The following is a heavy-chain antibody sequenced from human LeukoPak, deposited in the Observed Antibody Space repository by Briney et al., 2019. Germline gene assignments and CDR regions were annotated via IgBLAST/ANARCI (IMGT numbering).Heavy chain of an antibody. V-gene: IGHV1-24*01. CDR1: GYTLTELS. D-gene: IGHD3-22*01. J-gene: IGHJ4*02. CDR2: FDPEDGET. CDR3: ATDPLYYYDGSGYY. Sequence: ASVKVSCKVSGYTLTELSMHWVRQAPGKGLEWMGGFDPEDGETIYAQKFQGRVTMTEDTSTDTAYVELSSLRSEDTAVYYCATDPLYYYDGSGYYWGQGTLVTVSS.